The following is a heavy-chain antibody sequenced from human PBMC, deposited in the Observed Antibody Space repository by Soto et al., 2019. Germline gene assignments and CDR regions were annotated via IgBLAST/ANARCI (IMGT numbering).Heavy chain of an antibody. Sequence: QVQLQESGPGLVKPSQTLSLTCTVSGGSISSGGYYWSWIRQHPGKGLEWIGHIYDSGSTYYNPYIKSRVTISVDRSKNQFSLKLSSVTAADTAVYYCARGMSYYDSSGYFEAFDIWGQGTMVTVSS. CDR3: ARGMSYYDSSGYFEAFDI. J-gene: IGHJ3*02. CDR2: IYDSGST. CDR1: GGSISSGGYY. V-gene: IGHV4-31*03. D-gene: IGHD3-22*01.